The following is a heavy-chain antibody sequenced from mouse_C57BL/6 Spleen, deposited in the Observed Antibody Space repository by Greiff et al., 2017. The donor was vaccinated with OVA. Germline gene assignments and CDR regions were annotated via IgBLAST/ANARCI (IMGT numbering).Heavy chain of an antibody. CDR2: IDPSDSYT. J-gene: IGHJ4*01. D-gene: IGHD1-1*01. Sequence: QVQLQQPGAELVMPGASVKLSCKASGYTFTSYWMHWVKQRPGQGLEWIGEIDPSDSYTNYNQKFKGKSTLTVDKSSSTAYMQLSSLTSEDSAVYYCARGGVTTVVDDMDYWGQGTSVTVSS. CDR1: GYTFTSYW. V-gene: IGHV1-69*01. CDR3: ARGGVTTVVDDMDY.